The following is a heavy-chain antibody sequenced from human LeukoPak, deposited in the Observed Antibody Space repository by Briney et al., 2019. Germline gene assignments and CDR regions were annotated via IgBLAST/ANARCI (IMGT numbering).Heavy chain of an antibody. CDR3: ARGRYYYDSSAYHFDY. Sequence: SETLSLTCTVSGGSINSNNYYWGWIRQPPGKGLEWIGNIYYSGSTYYNPSLKSRVTMSVDTSKNQFSLKLSSVTAADTAVYYCARGRYYYDSSAYHFDYWGQGTLVTVSS. V-gene: IGHV4-39*07. CDR1: GGSINSNNYY. D-gene: IGHD3-22*01. CDR2: IYYSGST. J-gene: IGHJ4*02.